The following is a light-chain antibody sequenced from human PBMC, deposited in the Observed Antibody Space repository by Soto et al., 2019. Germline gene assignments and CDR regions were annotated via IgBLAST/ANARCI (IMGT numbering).Light chain of an antibody. Sequence: QSALTQPPSASGSPGQSVTISCTGTSSDVGAYNYVSWYQQRPGKAPKLIIYEVSNRPSGVPDRFSASKSGNTASLTVSGLQAEDEADYYCRSWTGSVPYVFGTGTKVTVL. CDR1: SSDVGAYNY. CDR2: EVS. CDR3: RSWTGSVPYV. J-gene: IGLJ1*01. V-gene: IGLV2-8*01.